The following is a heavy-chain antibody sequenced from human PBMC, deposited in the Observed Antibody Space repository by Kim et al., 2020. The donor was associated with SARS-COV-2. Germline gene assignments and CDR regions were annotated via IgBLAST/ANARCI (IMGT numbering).Heavy chain of an antibody. CDR1: GFTFSSYA. V-gene: IGHV3-30-3*01. J-gene: IGHJ6*03. CDR2: ISYDGSNK. D-gene: IGHD3-3*01. Sequence: GGSLRLSCAASGFTFSSYAMHWVRQAPGKGLEWVAVISYDGSNKYYADSVKGRFTISRDNSKNTLYLQMNSLRAEDTAVYYCARDGTYYDFWSGYYPYYYYYYMDVWGKGTTVTVSS. CDR3: ARDGTYYDFWSGYYPYYYYYYMDV.